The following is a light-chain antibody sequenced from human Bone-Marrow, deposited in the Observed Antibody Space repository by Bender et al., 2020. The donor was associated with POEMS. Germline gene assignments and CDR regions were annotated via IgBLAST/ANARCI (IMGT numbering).Light chain of an antibody. V-gene: IGLV1-40*01. Sequence: QSVLTQPPSVSGAPGQGVTISCTGGSSNIGAAYDVHLFQHLPGAGPTPLIFGSNNRPSGDPGRFSGSRSGASASLVIAGLQAEDGADYFCQSYGSSVGGLVFGGGTKLTVL. J-gene: IGLJ2*01. CDR2: GSN. CDR1: SSNIGAAYD. CDR3: QSYGSSVGGLV.